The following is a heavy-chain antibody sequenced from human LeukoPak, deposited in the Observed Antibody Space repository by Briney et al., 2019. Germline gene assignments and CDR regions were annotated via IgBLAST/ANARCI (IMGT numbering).Heavy chain of an antibody. V-gene: IGHV4-4*09. CDR2: IHSDGTT. Sequence: SETLSLTCSVSGGSLTNYYWGWIRQPPGKGLEFIGYIHSDGTTNYDSSLQSRVAISLDTSKIQFSLRLYPVTAADAALYFCARLNFRGGEALHFDSWGQGTLVTVSS. CDR1: GGSLTNYY. CDR3: ARLNFRGGEALHFDS. D-gene: IGHD3-16*01. J-gene: IGHJ4*02.